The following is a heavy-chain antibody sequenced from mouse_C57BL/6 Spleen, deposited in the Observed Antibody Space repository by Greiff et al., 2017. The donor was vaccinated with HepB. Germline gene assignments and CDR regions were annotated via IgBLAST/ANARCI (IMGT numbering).Heavy chain of an antibody. CDR2: IYPGDGDT. CDR3: ARAGLLNWYFDV. V-gene: IGHV1-80*01. D-gene: IGHD2-3*01. CDR1: GYAFSSYW. J-gene: IGHJ1*03. Sequence: QVQLQQSGAELVKPGASVKISCKASGYAFSSYWMNWVKQRPGKGLEWIGQIYPGDGDTNYNGKFKGKATLTADKSSSTAYMQLSSLTSEDSAVYFCARAGLLNWYFDVGGTGTTVTVSS.